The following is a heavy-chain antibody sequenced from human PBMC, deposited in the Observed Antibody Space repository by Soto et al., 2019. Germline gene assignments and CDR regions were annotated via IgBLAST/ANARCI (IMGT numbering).Heavy chain of an antibody. CDR2: IYYSGST. D-gene: IGHD1-1*01. Sequence: SETLSLTCTVSGGSISSSSYYWGWIRQPPGKGLEWIGYIYYSGSTNYNPSLKSRVTISVDTSKNQFSLKLSSVTAADTAAYYCARRMNVAGGWFDSWGQGTLVTVSS. CDR1: GGSISSSSYY. J-gene: IGHJ5*01. CDR3: ARRMNVAGGWFDS. V-gene: IGHV4-61*05.